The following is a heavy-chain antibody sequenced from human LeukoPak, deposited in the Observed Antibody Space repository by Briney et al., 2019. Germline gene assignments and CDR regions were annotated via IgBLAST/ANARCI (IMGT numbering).Heavy chain of an antibody. J-gene: IGHJ4*02. CDR3: ARGDDSGYYDYFDY. CDR2: IWYDGSNK. D-gene: IGHD3-22*01. V-gene: IGHV3-33*01. Sequence: GGSLRLSCAASGFTFSSYGMHWVRQAPGKGLEWVAVIWYDGSNKYYADSVKGRFTISRDNSKNTLYLQMNSLRAEDTAMYYCARGDDSGYYDYFDYWGQGALVTVSS. CDR1: GFTFSSYG.